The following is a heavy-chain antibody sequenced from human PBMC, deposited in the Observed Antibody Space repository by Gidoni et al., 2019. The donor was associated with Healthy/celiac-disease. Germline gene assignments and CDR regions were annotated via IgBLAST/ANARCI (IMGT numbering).Heavy chain of an antibody. Sequence: EVQLVESGGGLVQPGGSLRLSCAASGFTFSSYDMHWVRQATGKGLEWVSAIGTAGDTYYPGSVKGRFTISRENAKNSLYLQMNSLRAGDTAVYYCARDKQQLDGNYYGMDVWGQGTTVTVSS. V-gene: IGHV3-13*04. CDR3: ARDKQQLDGNYYGMDV. J-gene: IGHJ6*02. D-gene: IGHD6-13*01. CDR1: GFTFSSYD. CDR2: IGTAGDT.